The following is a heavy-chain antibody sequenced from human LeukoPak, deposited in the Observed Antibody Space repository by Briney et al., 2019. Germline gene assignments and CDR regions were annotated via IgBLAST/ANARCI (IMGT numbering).Heavy chain of an antibody. Sequence: SETLSLTCTVSGGSISSYYWSWIRQPPGKGLEWIGYDYYSGSSNYNPSLKSRVTISLDTSKNQFSPKMSSVTAADTAVYYCARDLKLDGSSGYYAFDIWGQGTMVTVSS. CDR3: ARDLKLDGSSGYYAFDI. J-gene: IGHJ3*02. CDR1: GGSISSYY. V-gene: IGHV4-59*01. D-gene: IGHD3-22*01. CDR2: DYYSGSS.